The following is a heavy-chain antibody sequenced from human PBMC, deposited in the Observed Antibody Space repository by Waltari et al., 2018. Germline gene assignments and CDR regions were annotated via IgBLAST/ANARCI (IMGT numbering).Heavy chain of an antibody. CDR2: IYTSGST. J-gene: IGHJ6*02. Sequence: QVQLQESGPGLVKPSETLSLTCTVSGGSISSYYWRWIRQPAGKGREWIGRIYTSGSTNYNPSLKSRVTMSVDTSKNQFSLKLSSVTAADTAVYYCARDRGVRGVTPLGYYGMDVWGQGTTVTVSS. CDR3: ARDRGVRGVTPLGYYGMDV. V-gene: IGHV4-4*07. D-gene: IGHD3-10*01. CDR1: GGSISSYY.